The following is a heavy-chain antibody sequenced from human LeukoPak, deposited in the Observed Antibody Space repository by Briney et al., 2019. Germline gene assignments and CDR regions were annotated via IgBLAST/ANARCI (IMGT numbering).Heavy chain of an antibody. CDR2: IYYSGST. Sequence: SETLSLTCTVSGGSINSYYWSWIRQPPGQGLEWIGYIYYSGSTNYSPSLKSRVTISVDTSKNQFSLKLSSVTAADTAVYYCAREIAVAGTAFDIWGQGTMVTVSS. V-gene: IGHV4-59*01. D-gene: IGHD6-19*01. CDR3: AREIAVAGTAFDI. J-gene: IGHJ3*02. CDR1: GGSINSYY.